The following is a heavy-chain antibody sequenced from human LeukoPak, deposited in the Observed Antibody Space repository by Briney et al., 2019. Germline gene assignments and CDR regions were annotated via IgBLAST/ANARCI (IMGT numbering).Heavy chain of an antibody. V-gene: IGHV3-74*01. Sequence: GGSLRLSCAASGFTFRSYWMHWVRQAPGKGLVCVSLIHSDGRTTNYADSVKGRFTISRDNAKNTLFLQMNSLRADDTAVYYCARGRGWNLDYWGQGTLVTVSS. J-gene: IGHJ4*02. CDR3: ARGRGWNLDY. D-gene: IGHD6-19*01. CDR2: IHSDGRTT. CDR1: GFTFRSYW.